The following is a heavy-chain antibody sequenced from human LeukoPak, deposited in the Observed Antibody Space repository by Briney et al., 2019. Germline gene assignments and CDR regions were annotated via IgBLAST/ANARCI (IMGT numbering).Heavy chain of an antibody. J-gene: IGHJ4*02. D-gene: IGHD5-18*01. CDR3: TRTPGGYTYDY. V-gene: IGHV2-70*04. Sequence: SGPTLVNPTQTLTLTCTFSGFSLSTTGMRVSWIRQPPGKALEWLARIDWDNNKFYSASLKTRLTISKDTSRNQVVLTMTNMDPVDTATYYCTRTPGGYTYDYWGQGTLVTVSS. CDR2: IDWDNNK. CDR1: GFSLSTTGMR.